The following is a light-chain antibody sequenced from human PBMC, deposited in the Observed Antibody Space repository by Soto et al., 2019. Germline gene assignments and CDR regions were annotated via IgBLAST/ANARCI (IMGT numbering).Light chain of an antibody. Sequence: QSVLTQPASVSGSPGQSITISCTGTSSDVGGYNYVSWYQQHPGKAPKLMIYDVGNRPSGVSNRFSGSKSGNTASLTISGLQAEDEADYYCSSYTSSSTLPYVFGTGTRSPS. CDR1: SSDVGGYNY. V-gene: IGLV2-14*01. CDR2: DVG. CDR3: SSYTSSSTLPYV. J-gene: IGLJ1*01.